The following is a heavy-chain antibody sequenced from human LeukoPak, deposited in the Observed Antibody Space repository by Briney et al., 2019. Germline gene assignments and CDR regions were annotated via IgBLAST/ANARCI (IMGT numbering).Heavy chain of an antibody. CDR1: GFTFDDYA. J-gene: IGHJ4*02. D-gene: IGHD6-6*01. CDR2: ISWNSGSI. V-gene: IGHV3-9*03. Sequence: GGSLRLSCAASGFTFDDYAMHWVRHAPGKGLEWVSGISWNSGSICYADSVKGRFTISRDNAKNSLYLQMNSLRGEDMALYYCAKGLVGSSIADFFDYWGQGILVTVSS. CDR3: AKGLVGSSIADFFDY.